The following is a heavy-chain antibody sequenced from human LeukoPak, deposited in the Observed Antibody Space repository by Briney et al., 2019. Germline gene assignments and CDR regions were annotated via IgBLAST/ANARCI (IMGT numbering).Heavy chain of an antibody. Sequence: GGSLRLSCAASGFSFSDYGMHWVRQAPGKGLEWVAVIWYDGSNKNYADSVKGRFTVSRDNSKNTLYLRMNSLRAEDTAVYYCARDSSQWLADYWGQGTLVTVSS. CDR3: ARDSSQWLADY. CDR1: GFSFSDYG. D-gene: IGHD6-19*01. V-gene: IGHV3-33*01. J-gene: IGHJ4*02. CDR2: IWYDGSNK.